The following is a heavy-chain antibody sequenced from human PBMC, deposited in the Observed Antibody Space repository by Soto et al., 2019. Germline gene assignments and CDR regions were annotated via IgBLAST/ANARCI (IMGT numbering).Heavy chain of an antibody. J-gene: IGHJ6*02. Sequence: HPWGSLRLSCAASGFIFNNYWIHFVRQSPWRWRVWVSRLHSDGSTTTYADSVKGRFTISRDNAKNTLYLQMNSLRAEDTAVYYCARELPTTIRGGYYYSYGMDVWSQGTTVTVSS. CDR2: LHSDGSTT. D-gene: IGHD2-2*02. V-gene: IGHV3-74*03. CDR3: ARELPTTIRGGYYYSYGMDV. CDR1: GFIFNNYW.